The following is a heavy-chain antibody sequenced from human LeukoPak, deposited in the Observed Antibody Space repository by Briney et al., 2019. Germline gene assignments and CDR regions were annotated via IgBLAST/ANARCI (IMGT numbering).Heavy chain of an antibody. D-gene: IGHD3-3*01. CDR2: IYHSGSA. J-gene: IGHJ5*02. V-gene: IGHV4-30-2*01. CDR1: GGSISSGGYS. Sequence: PSEPLSLTCAVSGGSISSGGYSWSWIRQPPGKGLEWIGYIYHSGSAYYNPSLKSRVTISVDRSKNQFSLKLSSVTAADTAVYYCARSDFWIFDPWGQGTLVTVSS. CDR3: ARSDFWIFDP.